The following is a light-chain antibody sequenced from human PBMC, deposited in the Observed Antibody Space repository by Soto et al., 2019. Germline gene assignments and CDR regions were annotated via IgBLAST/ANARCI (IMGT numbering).Light chain of an antibody. J-gene: IGLJ1*01. CDR1: SSDIGGSKY. CDR2: EVT. Sequence: HSVLTQPASLSGSPGQSITISCTGTSSDIGGSKYVSWYQQHPGKAPKLMIYEVTYRPSGVSARFSGSKSGNTASLTVSGLQAEDEADYYCSSYTSSGTLYVFGTGTKLTVL. CDR3: SSYTSSGTLYV. V-gene: IGLV2-14*01.